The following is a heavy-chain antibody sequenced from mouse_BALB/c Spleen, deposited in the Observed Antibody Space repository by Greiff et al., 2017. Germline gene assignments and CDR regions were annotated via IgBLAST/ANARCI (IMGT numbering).Heavy chain of an antibody. J-gene: IGHJ4*01. V-gene: IGHV5-4*02. D-gene: IGHD2-1*01. CDR3: AREHGNYDYAMDY. CDR1: GFTFSDYY. Sequence: EVKLVESGGGLVKPGGSLKLSCAASGFTFSDYYMYWVRQTPEKRLEWVATISDGGSYTYYPDSVKGRFTISRDNAKNNLYLQMSSLKSEDTAMYYCAREHGNYDYAMDYWGQGTSVTVSS. CDR2: ISDGGSYT.